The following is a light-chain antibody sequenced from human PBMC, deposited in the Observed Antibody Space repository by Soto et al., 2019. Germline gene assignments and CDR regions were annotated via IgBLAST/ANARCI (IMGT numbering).Light chain of an antibody. CDR3: QQYGSSPLT. J-gene: IGKJ4*01. Sequence: EVVLTQSPGTLSLSPEERATLSCRASQSVSSTYLAWYQQKPGQAPRLLISGASSRATGIPDRFSGSGSGTDFTLTISRLEPEDFAVYYCQQYGSSPLTFGGGTKVDIK. CDR2: GAS. CDR1: QSVSSTY. V-gene: IGKV3-20*01.